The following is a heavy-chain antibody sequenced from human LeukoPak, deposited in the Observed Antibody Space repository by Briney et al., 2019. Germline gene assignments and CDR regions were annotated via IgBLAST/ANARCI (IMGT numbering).Heavy chain of an antibody. CDR1: GSTFGSYS. V-gene: IGHV3-48*04. D-gene: IGHD5-18*01. CDR2: ISSSSSTI. CDR3: ARDGIQRAFDI. Sequence: GGSLRLSCAASGSTFGSYSMNWVRQAPGKGLEWVSYISSSSSTIYYADSVKGRFTISRDNAKNSLYLQMNSLRAEDTAVYYCARDGIQRAFDIWGQGTMVTVSS. J-gene: IGHJ3*02.